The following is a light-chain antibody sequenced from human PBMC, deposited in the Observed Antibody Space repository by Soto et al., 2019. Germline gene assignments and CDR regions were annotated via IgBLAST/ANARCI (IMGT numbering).Light chain of an antibody. CDR1: QVIRNN. V-gene: IGKV1-17*01. CDR3: LQQDTYPLT. J-gene: IGKJ4*01. Sequence: VTISRRASQVIRNNLGWFQQKPGKAPERLIHAASTLQSGVPSRFSGSGAATQLTLTISSLQPEDVATYYCLQQDTYPLTDGGGTKVEIK. CDR2: AAS.